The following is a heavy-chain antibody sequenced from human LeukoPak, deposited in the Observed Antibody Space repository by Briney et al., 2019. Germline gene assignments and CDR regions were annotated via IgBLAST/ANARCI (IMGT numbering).Heavy chain of an antibody. CDR3: ARKTGGSLDI. Sequence: PGGSLRLSCAASGFTFSSYSMNWVRQVPGKGLEWVSYISSSSSTIYYADSVKGLFTISRDNAKDSLYLQMNSLRAEDTAVYYCARKTGGSLDIWGQGTMVTVSS. V-gene: IGHV3-48*01. CDR2: ISSSSSTI. CDR1: GFTFSSYS. J-gene: IGHJ3*02. D-gene: IGHD7-27*01.